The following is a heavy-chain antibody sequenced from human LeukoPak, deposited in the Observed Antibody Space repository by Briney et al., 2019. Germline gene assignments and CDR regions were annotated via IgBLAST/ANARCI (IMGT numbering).Heavy chain of an antibody. V-gene: IGHV1-2*02. D-gene: IGHD6-13*01. CDR2: INPNSGGT. CDR1: GYTFTGYY. J-gene: IGHJ4*02. CDR3: ARDLRYSSSWYREIGFDY. Sequence: GASVKVSCKASGYTFTGYYMHWVRQAPGQGLEWMGWINPNSGGTNYAQKFQGRVTMTRDTSISTAYMELSRLRSDDTAVYYCARDLRYSSSWYREIGFDYRGQGTLVTVSS.